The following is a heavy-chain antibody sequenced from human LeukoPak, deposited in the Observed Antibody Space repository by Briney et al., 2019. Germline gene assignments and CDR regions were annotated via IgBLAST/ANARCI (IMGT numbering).Heavy chain of an antibody. CDR3: ARVLEGILTGYRNFDY. Sequence: GASVKVSCKASGYTFTSYGISWVRQAPGQGLEWMGWISAYNGNPNYAQKLQGRVTMTTDTSTSTAYMELRSLRSDDTAVYYCARVLEGILTGYRNFDYWGQGTLVTVSS. V-gene: IGHV1-18*04. D-gene: IGHD3-9*01. CDR1: GYTFTSYG. J-gene: IGHJ4*02. CDR2: ISAYNGNP.